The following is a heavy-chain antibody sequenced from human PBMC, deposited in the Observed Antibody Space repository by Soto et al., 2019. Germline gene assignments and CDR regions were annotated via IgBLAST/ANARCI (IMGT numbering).Heavy chain of an antibody. Sequence: EVQLVESGGGLVLPGGSLRLSCEASGFTFSNSWMTWVRQAPGRGLEWVANVNLDGSRKYYVDSVKGRFTISRDNAKNSPDLQMDSLRAEDTALYYCARGGSSMGDWGQGTLVTVSS. J-gene: IGHJ4*02. CDR3: ARGGSSMGD. CDR2: VNLDGSRK. D-gene: IGHD3-10*01. CDR1: GFTFSNSW. V-gene: IGHV3-7*05.